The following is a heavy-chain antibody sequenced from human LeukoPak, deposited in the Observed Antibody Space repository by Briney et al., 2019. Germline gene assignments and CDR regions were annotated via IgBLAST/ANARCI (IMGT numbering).Heavy chain of an antibody. Sequence: GGSLRLSCAASGFTFSSYAMHWVRQAPGKGLEWVAVISYDGSNKYYADSVKGRFTISRDNSKNTLYLQMNSLRAEDTAVYYCARAKGYDFWSGYYTGPYYYYMDVWGKGTTVTVYS. J-gene: IGHJ6*03. CDR1: GFTFSSYA. D-gene: IGHD3-3*01. V-gene: IGHV3-30*01. CDR3: ARAKGYDFWSGYYTGPYYYYMDV. CDR2: ISYDGSNK.